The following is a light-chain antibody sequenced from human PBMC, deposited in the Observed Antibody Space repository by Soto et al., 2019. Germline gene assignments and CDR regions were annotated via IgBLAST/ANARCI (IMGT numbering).Light chain of an antibody. CDR1: SSDVGGYSY. Sequence: QSALTQPASVSGSPGQSITISCTGTSSDVGGYSYVSRYHQHPGKAPKLMIYEVRNRPSGVSNRFSGSKSGNTASLTISGLQAEDEADYSCSSFSSSSTLVVFGGGTKLTVL. CDR3: SSFSSSSTLVV. CDR2: EVR. V-gene: IGLV2-14*01. J-gene: IGLJ2*01.